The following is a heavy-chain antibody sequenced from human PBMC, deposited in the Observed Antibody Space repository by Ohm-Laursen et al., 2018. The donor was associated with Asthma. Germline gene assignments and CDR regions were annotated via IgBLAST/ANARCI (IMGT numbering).Heavy chain of an antibody. CDR1: GFTVSSNY. D-gene: IGHD2-2*01. J-gene: IGHJ6*02. CDR2: IYSGGST. Sequence: SLRLSCTASGFTVSSNYMSWVRQAPGKGLEWVSVIYSGGSTYYADSVKGRFTISRDSSKNTLYLQMNSLRAEDTAVYYCAGAVVVPAAYYYYYGMDVWGQGTTVTVSS. CDR3: AGAVVVPAAYYYYYGMDV. V-gene: IGHV3-53*01.